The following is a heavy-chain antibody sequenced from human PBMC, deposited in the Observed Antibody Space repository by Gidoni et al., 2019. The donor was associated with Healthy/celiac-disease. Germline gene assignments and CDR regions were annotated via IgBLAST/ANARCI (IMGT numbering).Heavy chain of an antibody. CDR3: ASHNYGGNSVFVDY. J-gene: IGHJ4*02. CDR2: IYYSGST. Sequence: QVQLQESGPGLVKPSQTLSLTCTLSGGSISRGGYYWSWIRQHPGKGLEWIGYIYYSGSTYYNPSLKSRVTISVDTSKNQFSLKLSSVTAADTAVYYCASHNYGGNSVFVDYWGQGTLVTVSS. CDR1: GGSISRGGYY. D-gene: IGHD4-17*01. V-gene: IGHV4-31*03.